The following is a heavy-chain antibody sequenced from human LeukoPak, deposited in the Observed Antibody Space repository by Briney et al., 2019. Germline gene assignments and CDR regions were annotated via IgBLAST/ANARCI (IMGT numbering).Heavy chain of an antibody. J-gene: IGHJ5*02. CDR2: MNPNSGNT. CDR3: ARGFHGGYNWFDP. Sequence: ASVKVSCKASGYTFTSYDINWVRQAPGQGLEWMGWMNPNSGNTGYAQKFQGRVTMTRDTSISTAYMELSRLRSDDTAVYYCARGFHGGYNWFDPWGQGTLVTVSS. CDR1: GYTFTSYD. V-gene: IGHV1-8*01. D-gene: IGHD3-10*01.